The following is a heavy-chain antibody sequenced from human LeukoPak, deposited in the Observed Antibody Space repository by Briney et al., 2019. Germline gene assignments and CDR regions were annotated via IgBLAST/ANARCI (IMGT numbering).Heavy chain of an antibody. CDR2: INPSGGST. CDR3: AVVIAAAGKGSREYDY. J-gene: IGHJ4*02. CDR1: GYTFTCYY. V-gene: IGHV1-46*01. Sequence: ASVTVSFTASGYTFTCYYMHWVRQAPGQGLEWMGIINPSGGSTSCAQKFQGRVTMTRNTSTSTVYMELSSLRSEDTAVYYCAVVIAAAGKGSREYDYWGQGTLVTVSS. D-gene: IGHD6-13*01.